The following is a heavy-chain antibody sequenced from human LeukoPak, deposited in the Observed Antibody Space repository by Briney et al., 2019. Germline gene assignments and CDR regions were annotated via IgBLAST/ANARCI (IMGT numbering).Heavy chain of an antibody. CDR1: GFTFSSYA. V-gene: IGHV3-23*01. Sequence: GGSLRLSCAASGFTFSSYAMSWVRQAPGKGLEWVSAISGSGGSTYYANSVKGRFTISRDNSKNTLYLQMNSLRAEDTVVYYCAKDTGIAVAGTVDYWGQGTLVTVSS. CDR3: AKDTGIAVAGTVDY. J-gene: IGHJ4*02. D-gene: IGHD6-19*01. CDR2: ISGSGGST.